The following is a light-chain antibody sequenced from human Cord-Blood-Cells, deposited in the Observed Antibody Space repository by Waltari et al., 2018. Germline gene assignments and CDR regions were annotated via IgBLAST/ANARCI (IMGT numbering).Light chain of an antibody. CDR3: NSRDSSGNHLV. V-gene: IGLV3-19*01. CDR2: GKN. J-gene: IGLJ3*02. Sequence: SSELTQDPAVSVALGQTVRITCQGDSLRSYYASWYQQKPGQAPVLVIYGKNNRPSGIPDGFSGSSSGNTASLTTTGAQAEDEADDYCNSRDSSGNHLVFGGGTKLTVL. CDR1: SLRSYY.